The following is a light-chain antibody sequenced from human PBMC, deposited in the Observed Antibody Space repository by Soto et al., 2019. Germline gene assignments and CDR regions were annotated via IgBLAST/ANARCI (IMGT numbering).Light chain of an antibody. CDR3: QSYDSSLSPWV. CDR2: ANS. V-gene: IGLV1-40*01. Sequence: QSVLTQPPSVSGAPGQRVTISCTESSSNIGAGYDVHWYQQLPGTAPKLLIYANSNRPSGVPDRFSGSKSGTSASLAITGLQAEDEADYYCQSYDSSLSPWVFGGGTKLTVL. CDR1: SSNIGAGYD. J-gene: IGLJ3*02.